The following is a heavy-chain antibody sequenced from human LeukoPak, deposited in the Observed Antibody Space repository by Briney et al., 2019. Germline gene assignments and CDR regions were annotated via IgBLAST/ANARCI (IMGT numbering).Heavy chain of an antibody. J-gene: IGHJ6*03. V-gene: IGHV4-34*01. D-gene: IGHD4-17*01. CDR1: GGSFSSDY. CDR2: INRSGST. CDR3: ARGYGNYYYYMDV. Sequence: SETLSLTCAIYGGSFSSDYWSWIRQPPGKGLEWIGEINRSGSTNYHPSLKSRVTISLDTSKNQFSLKLSSVTAADTAVYYCARGYGNYYYYMDVWTNETAVTVSS.